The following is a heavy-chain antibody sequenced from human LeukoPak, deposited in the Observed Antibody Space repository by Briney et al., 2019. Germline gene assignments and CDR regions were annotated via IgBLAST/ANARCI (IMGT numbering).Heavy chain of an antibody. D-gene: IGHD3-10*01. CDR1: GFTFSSYS. CDR3: AKDSAGAYYFDY. J-gene: IGHJ4*02. CDR2: ISSGSSNK. Sequence: GGSLRLSCAASGFTFSSYSMNWVRQTPEKGLEWVSYISSGSSNKYYADSVKGWFTISRDNSKNTLYLQMNSLRAEDTAVYYCAKDSAGAYYFDYWGQGTLVTVSS. V-gene: IGHV3-48*01.